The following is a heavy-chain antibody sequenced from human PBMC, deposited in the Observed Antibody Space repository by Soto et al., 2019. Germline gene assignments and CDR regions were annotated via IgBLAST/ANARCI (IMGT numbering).Heavy chain of an antibody. CDR1: GYTFTRYG. V-gene: IGHV1-18*01. J-gene: IGHJ6*02. Sequence: GASVKVCCEASGYTFTRYGISWVRQAPGQGIEWMGWISAYNGNTNYAQKLQGRVTMTTDTFTSTAYMELRSLRSDDTAVYYCARVVDILTRDVWTIMYFCAQGTTVTVSS. CDR2: ISAYNGNT. D-gene: IGHD3-9*01. CDR3: ARVVDILTRDVWTIMYF.